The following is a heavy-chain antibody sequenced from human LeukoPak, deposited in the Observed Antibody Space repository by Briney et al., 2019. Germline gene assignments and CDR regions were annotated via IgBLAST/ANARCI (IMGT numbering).Heavy chain of an antibody. V-gene: IGHV4-30-2*01. CDR2: IYHSGST. CDR1: GGSISGGGYY. D-gene: IGHD4-11*01. Sequence: SETLSLTCTVSGGSISGGGYYWSWSRQPPEKGLEWIGYIYHSGSTYYNPSLKSRVTISVDRSKNQFSLKLSSVTAADTAVYYCAREVDYSNYLDYWGQGTLVTVSS. J-gene: IGHJ4*02. CDR3: AREVDYSNYLDY.